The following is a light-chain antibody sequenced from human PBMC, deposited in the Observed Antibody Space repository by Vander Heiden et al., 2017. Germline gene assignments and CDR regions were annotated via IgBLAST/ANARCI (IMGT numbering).Light chain of an antibody. CDR1: QSVNIF. J-gene: IGKJ5*01. CDR3: QQRSDWPIT. CDR2: NAS. Sequence: EILLTQSPATLSLSPGERATLSCRASQSVNIFLAWYQQKSGQAPRLLIFNASNRATGIPARFSGSASGTDFTLTISSLDPEDFAVYYCQQRSDWPITFGQGTRLEIK. V-gene: IGKV3-11*01.